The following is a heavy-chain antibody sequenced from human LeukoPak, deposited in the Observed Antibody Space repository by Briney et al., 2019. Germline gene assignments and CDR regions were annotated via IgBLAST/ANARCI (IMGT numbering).Heavy chain of an antibody. Sequence: GGSLRLSCAASGFTFSNYWMSWVRQAPGKGLEWVSSISSSSSYIYYADSVKGRFTISRDNAKNSLYLQMNSLRAEDTAVYYCAREGSGSYYEYYYYMDVWGKGTTVTVSS. D-gene: IGHD1-26*01. CDR2: ISSSSSYI. V-gene: IGHV3-21*01. CDR3: AREGSGSYYEYYYYMDV. J-gene: IGHJ6*03. CDR1: GFTFSNYW.